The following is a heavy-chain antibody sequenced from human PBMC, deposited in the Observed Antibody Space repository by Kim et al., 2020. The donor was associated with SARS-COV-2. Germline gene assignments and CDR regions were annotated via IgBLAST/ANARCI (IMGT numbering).Heavy chain of an antibody. CDR2: ISGSGGST. CDR1: GFTFSSYA. CDR3: AKGVGSSSWYNWFDP. V-gene: IGHV3-23*01. Sequence: GGSLRLSCAASGFTFSSYAMSWVRQAPGKGLEWVSAISGSGGSTYYADSVKGRFTISRDNSKNTLYLQMNSLRAEDTAVYYCAKGVGSSSWYNWFDPWGQGTLVTVSS. J-gene: IGHJ5*02. D-gene: IGHD6-13*01.